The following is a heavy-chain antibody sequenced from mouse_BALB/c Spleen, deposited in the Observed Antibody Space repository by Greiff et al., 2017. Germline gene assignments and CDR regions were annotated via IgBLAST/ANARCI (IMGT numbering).Heavy chain of an antibody. Sequence: EVKVEESGGGLVKPGGSLKLSCAASGFTFSSYAMSWVRQTPEKRLEWVASISSGGSTYYPDSVKGRFTISRDNARNILYLQMSSLRSEDTAMYYCARGGYGSRPWFAYWGQGTLVTVSA. CDR1: GFTFSSYA. CDR2: ISSGGST. CDR3: ARGGYGSRPWFAY. J-gene: IGHJ3*01. D-gene: IGHD1-1*01. V-gene: IGHV5-6-5*01.